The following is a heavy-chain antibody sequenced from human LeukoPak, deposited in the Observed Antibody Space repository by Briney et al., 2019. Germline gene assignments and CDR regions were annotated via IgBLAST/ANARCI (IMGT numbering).Heavy chain of an antibody. V-gene: IGHV4-34*01. CDR1: GASSSDDY. Sequence: SQTLSLTCAVYGASSSDDYWNWIRQPPGKGLEWIGEINHSGSTTYKPSLKSRVTISVDTSKDQFSLKLSSVTAADTAVYYCARAGRLGYCSSTSCHRAYYYYMDVWGKGTTVTVSS. CDR3: ARAGRLGYCSSTSCHRAYYYYMDV. J-gene: IGHJ6*03. CDR2: INHSGST. D-gene: IGHD2-2*02.